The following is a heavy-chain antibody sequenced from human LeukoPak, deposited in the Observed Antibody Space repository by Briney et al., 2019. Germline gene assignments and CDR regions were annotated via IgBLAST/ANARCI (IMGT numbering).Heavy chain of an antibody. Sequence: PSETLSLTCTVSGGSISIYYWSWIRQPPGKGLEWIGYAHYSGNTNYNPSLKSRVTISIDTSKNQFSLQLSSVTAADTAVYYCARGGGPGVFDYWGQGTLVTVSS. V-gene: IGHV4-59*01. J-gene: IGHJ4*02. CDR2: AHYSGNT. D-gene: IGHD3-10*01. CDR1: GGSISIYY. CDR3: ARGGGPGVFDY.